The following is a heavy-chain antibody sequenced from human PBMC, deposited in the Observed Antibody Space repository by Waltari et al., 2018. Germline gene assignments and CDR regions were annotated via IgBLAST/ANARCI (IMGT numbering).Heavy chain of an antibody. D-gene: IGHD1-20*01. V-gene: IGHV4-34*01. Sequence: QVQLQQWGAGLLKPSETLSLTCAVYGGSFSGYYWGWIRQPPGKGLEGIGEINHSGSTNYNPSLKSRVTISVDTSKNQFSLKLSSVTAADTAVYYCARGLGVKYNWNLAGTQSHFDYWGQGTLVTVSS. J-gene: IGHJ4*02. CDR2: INHSGST. CDR1: GGSFSGYY. CDR3: ARGLGVKYNWNLAGTQSHFDY.